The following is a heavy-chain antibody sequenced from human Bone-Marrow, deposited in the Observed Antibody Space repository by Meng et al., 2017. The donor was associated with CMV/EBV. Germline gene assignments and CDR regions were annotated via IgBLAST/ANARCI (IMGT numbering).Heavy chain of an antibody. CDR1: GFTFSSYW. CDR3: ARVNNWGPYYYYGMDV. J-gene: IGHJ6*02. D-gene: IGHD7-27*01. Sequence: GGPLRLSCAASGFTFSSYWMSWVRQAPGKGLEWVANIKQDGSEKYYVDSVKGRFTISRDNAKNSLYLQMNSLRAEDTAVYYCARVNNWGPYYYYGMDVWGQGTTVTVSS. V-gene: IGHV3-7*01. CDR2: IKQDGSEK.